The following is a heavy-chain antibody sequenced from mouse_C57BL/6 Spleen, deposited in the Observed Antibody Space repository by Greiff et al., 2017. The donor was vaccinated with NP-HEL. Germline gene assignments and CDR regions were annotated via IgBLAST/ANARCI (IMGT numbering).Heavy chain of an antibody. Sequence: QVQLQQSGAELVRPGASVKLSCKASGYTFTDYYINWVKQRPGQGLEWIARIYPGSGNTYYNEKFKGKATLTAEKSSSTAYMQLSSLTSEDSAVYFCAVTGLFDYWGQGTTLTVSS. V-gene: IGHV1-76*01. D-gene: IGHD4-1*01. CDR1: GYTFTDYY. CDR3: AVTGLFDY. J-gene: IGHJ2*01. CDR2: IYPGSGNT.